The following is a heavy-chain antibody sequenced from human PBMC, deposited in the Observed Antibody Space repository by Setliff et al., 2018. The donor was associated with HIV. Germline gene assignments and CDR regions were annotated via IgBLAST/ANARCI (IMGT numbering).Heavy chain of an antibody. CDR2: ISGDGDDT. J-gene: IGHJ6*03. Sequence: GGSLRLSCAAAGFTYSSYAMTWVRQAPGKGLEWVSGISGDGDDTLYADSVKGRFTIFRDNSKNMVYLQMNSRRAEDTALYYCVREDIVTTGGRLDYYMDVWGKGTTVTVSS. CDR1: GFTYSSYA. V-gene: IGHV3-23*01. CDR3: VREDIVTTGGRLDYYMDV. D-gene: IGHD5-12*01.